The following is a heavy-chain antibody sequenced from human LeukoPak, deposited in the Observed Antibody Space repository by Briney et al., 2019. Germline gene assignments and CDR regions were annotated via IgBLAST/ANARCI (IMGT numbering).Heavy chain of an antibody. CDR3: AKGASRCSSTRCSLYYFDY. J-gene: IGHJ4*02. CDR1: GFTFSSYG. CDR2: ISNDGSNK. V-gene: IGHV3-30*18. D-gene: IGHD2-2*01. Sequence: GRSLRLSCGASGFTFSSYGMHWVRQAPGKGLEWVAVISNDGSNKYYADSVKGRFTISRDNSKNTLHLQMNSLRAEDTAVYYCAKGASRCSSTRCSLYYFDYWGQGTLVTVSS.